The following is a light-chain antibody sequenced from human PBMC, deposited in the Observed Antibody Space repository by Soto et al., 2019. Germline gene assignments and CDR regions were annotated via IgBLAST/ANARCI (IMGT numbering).Light chain of an antibody. V-gene: IGKV1-39*01. CDR1: QSISTF. CDR2: AAS. Sequence: DIQMTQSPSSLSASVGDRVTITCRASQSISTFFNWYQQKSGKAPKLLIYAASTLQSGVPSRFSGTGSGTDFTLTISSLQPEDFATYYCLQTYSTPLTFGGGTKVEIK. CDR3: LQTYSTPLT. J-gene: IGKJ4*01.